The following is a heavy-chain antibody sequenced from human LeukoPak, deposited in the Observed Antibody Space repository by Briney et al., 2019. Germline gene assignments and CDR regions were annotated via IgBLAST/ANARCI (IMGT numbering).Heavy chain of an antibody. Sequence: GGSLRLSCAASGFTFSRSWMHWVRQAPGKGLEWVASIKQDGSEKYYVDSVKGRFTISRDNAKNSLYLQMNSLRAEDTAVYYCARAGGTYYGIAFDIWGQGTMVTVSS. CDR1: GFTFSRSW. CDR2: IKQDGSEK. J-gene: IGHJ3*02. CDR3: ARAGGTYYGIAFDI. D-gene: IGHD1-26*01. V-gene: IGHV3-7*01.